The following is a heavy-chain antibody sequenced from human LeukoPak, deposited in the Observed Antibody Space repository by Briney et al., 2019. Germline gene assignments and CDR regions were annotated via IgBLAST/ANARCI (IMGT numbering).Heavy chain of an antibody. CDR1: GGSVSSGSYY. D-gene: IGHD6-19*01. CDR2: IYYSGST. CDR3: ARSSSGWWAYFDY. J-gene: IGHJ4*02. Sequence: SETLSLTCTVSGGSVSSGSYYWSWIRQPPGKGLEWIGYIYYSGSTNYNPSLKSRVTISVDTSKNQFSLKLSSVTAADTAVYYCARSSSGWWAYFDYWGQGTLVTVSS. V-gene: IGHV4-61*01.